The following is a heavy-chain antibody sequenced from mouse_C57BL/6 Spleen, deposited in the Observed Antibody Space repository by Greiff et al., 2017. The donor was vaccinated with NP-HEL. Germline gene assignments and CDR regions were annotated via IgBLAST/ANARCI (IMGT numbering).Heavy chain of an antibody. CDR1: GYTFTSYW. J-gene: IGHJ3*01. Sequence: VQLQQPGAELVKPGASVKMSCKASGYTFTSYWITWVKQRPGQGLEWIGDIYPGSGSTNYNEKFKSKATLTVDTSSSTAYMQLSSLTSEDSAVYYCAVGYYSNSWFAYWGQGTLVTVSA. CDR3: AVGYYSNSWFAY. V-gene: IGHV1-55*01. CDR2: IYPGSGST. D-gene: IGHD2-5*01.